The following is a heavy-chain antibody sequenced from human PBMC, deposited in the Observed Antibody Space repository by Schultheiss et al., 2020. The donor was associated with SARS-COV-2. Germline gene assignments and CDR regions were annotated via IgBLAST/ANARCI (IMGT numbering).Heavy chain of an antibody. Sequence: SQTLSLTCTVSGGSISSYYWSWIRQPPGKGLEWIGEIYHSGSTNYNPSLKSRVTISVDTSKNQFSLKLSSVTAADTAVYYCARDLNYDSSGYHGYWGQGTLVTVSS. CDR2: IYHSGST. D-gene: IGHD3-22*01. CDR3: ARDLNYDSSGYHGY. V-gene: IGHV4-34*01. J-gene: IGHJ4*02. CDR1: GGSISSYY.